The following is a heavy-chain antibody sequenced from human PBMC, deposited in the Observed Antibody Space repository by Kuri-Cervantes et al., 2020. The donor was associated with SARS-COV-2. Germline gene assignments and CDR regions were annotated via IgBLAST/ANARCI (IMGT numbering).Heavy chain of an antibody. D-gene: IGHD1-7*01. V-gene: IGHV4-30-4*08. CDR1: GGSVSSGSYF. CDR3: ARGGRRGWNYSPNFDY. J-gene: IGHJ4*02. CDR2: IYYSGST. Sequence: SETLSLTCTVSGGSVSSGSYFWSWIRQPPGKGLEWIGYIYYSGSTYYNPSLKSRVTISVDTSKNQFSLKLSSVTAADTAVYYCARGGRRGWNYSPNFDYWGQGTLVTVSS.